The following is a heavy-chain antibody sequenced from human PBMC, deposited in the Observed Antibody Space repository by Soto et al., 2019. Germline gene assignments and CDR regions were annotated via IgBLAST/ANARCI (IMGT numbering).Heavy chain of an antibody. Sequence: SETLSLTCTVSGGXVSSNNYYWGWVRQPPGKRLEWIGSIHYSGTSYYNPSLKSRVTISVDTSKNQFSLKLPSVAAADTALYYCARHDSSGYYYYIDSWGQGTLVTVSS. J-gene: IGHJ4*02. V-gene: IGHV4-39*01. CDR1: GGXVSSNNYY. CDR3: ARHDSSGYYYYIDS. D-gene: IGHD3-22*01. CDR2: IHYSGTS.